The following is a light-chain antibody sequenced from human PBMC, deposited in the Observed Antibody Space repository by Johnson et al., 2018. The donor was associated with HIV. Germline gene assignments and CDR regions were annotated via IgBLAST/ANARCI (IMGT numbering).Light chain of an antibody. CDR1: SSNIGNNY. CDR3: GTWDSSLSAGGV. J-gene: IGLJ1*01. Sequence: QSVLTQPPSVSAAPGQKVTISCSGSSSNIGNNYVSWYQQFPGTAPKLLIYDNNKRPSGIPDRFSGSKSGTSATLGITGLRTGDEADYYCGTWDSSLSAGGVFGTGTKVTVL. V-gene: IGLV1-51*01. CDR2: DNN.